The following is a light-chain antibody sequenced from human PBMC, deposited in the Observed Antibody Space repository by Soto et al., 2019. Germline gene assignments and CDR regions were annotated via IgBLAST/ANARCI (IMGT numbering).Light chain of an antibody. CDR3: QRNNNWWT. Sequence: EIVMTQSPATLSVSPGERATLSCRASQSVSSNLAWYQQKPGQAPRLLIYGASTRATGIPARFRCSGSGTDFTLTISSLQSVAVYYCQRNNNWWTFGQGTQVEIK. CDR1: QSVSSN. V-gene: IGKV3-15*01. CDR2: GAS. J-gene: IGKJ1*01.